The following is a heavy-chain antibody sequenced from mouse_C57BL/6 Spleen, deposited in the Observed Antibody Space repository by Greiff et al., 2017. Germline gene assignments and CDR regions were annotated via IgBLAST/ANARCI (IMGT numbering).Heavy chain of an antibody. J-gene: IGHJ4*01. Sequence: EVQLQQSGPVLVKPGASVKMSCKASGYTFTDYYMNWVKQSHGKSLEWIGVINPYNGGTSYNQKFKGKATLTVDKSSSTAYMELNSLTSEDSAVYYCARPRNSAPAMDYWGQGTSGTVSS. D-gene: IGHD6-1*01. CDR2: INPYNGGT. CDR3: ARPRNSAPAMDY. V-gene: IGHV1-19*01. CDR1: GYTFTDYY.